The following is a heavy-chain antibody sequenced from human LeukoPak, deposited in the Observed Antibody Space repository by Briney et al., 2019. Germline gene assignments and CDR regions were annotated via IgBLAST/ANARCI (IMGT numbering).Heavy chain of an antibody. Sequence: GGSLRLSCAASGFTFSNYGMHWVRQAPGEGLEWVALISYDGTNKYYADSVKGRFTISRDSSKNTLYLQMNNLRVEDTAVYYCAKDRGTISESFWYFHLWGRGAPVTVSS. V-gene: IGHV3-30*18. D-gene: IGHD3-16*01. CDR2: ISYDGTNK. CDR1: GFTFSNYG. J-gene: IGHJ2*01. CDR3: AKDRGTISESFWYFHL.